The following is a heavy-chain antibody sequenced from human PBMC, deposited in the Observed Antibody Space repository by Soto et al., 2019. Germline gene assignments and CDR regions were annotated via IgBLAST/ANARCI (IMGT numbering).Heavy chain of an antibody. V-gene: IGHV4-31*03. Sequence: QVQLQESGPGLVKPSQTLSLTCTVSGGSISSGGYYWSGIRQHPGKGLEWIGYIYYSGSTYYNPALKSRVTISVDTSKNQFSLKLSSVTAADTAVYYCARWVGATSFDYWGQGTLVTVSS. CDR1: GGSISSGGYY. CDR2: IYYSGST. J-gene: IGHJ4*02. D-gene: IGHD1-26*01. CDR3: ARWVGATSFDY.